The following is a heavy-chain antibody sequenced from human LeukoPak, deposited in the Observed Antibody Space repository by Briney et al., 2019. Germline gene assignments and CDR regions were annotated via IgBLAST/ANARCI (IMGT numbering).Heavy chain of an antibody. CDR1: GFTFSSYA. J-gene: IGHJ4*02. CDR3: AKEWKSSSSWFQYYFDS. Sequence: GGSLRLSCAASGFTFSSYAMSWVRQAPGKGLEWVSALSGSGDRSYYADSVKGRFTISRDNSKNTLYLQMDSLRAEDTAIYYCAKEWKSSSSWFQYYFDSWGQGVLVTVSS. V-gene: IGHV3-23*01. CDR2: LSGSGDRS. D-gene: IGHD6-13*01.